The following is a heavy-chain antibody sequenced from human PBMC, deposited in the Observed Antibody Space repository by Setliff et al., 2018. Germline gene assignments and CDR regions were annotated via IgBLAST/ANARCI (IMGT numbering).Heavy chain of an antibody. J-gene: IGHJ4*02. V-gene: IGHV4-39*07. D-gene: IGHD5-18*01. CDR1: GGSISSSSYY. CDR2: IFYSGST. Sequence: PSETLSLTCTVSGGSISSSSYYRVWIRQPPGKGLEWIGNIFYSGSTYYNPSLKSRVTISIDTSKNQFSLKLSSVTAADTAVYFCASTTYGYSYDYWGQGTLVTVSS. CDR3: ASTTYGYSYDY.